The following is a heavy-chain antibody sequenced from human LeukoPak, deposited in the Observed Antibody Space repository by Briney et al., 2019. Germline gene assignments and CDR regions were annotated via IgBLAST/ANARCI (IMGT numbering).Heavy chain of an antibody. CDR2: INHTGST. D-gene: IGHD3-22*01. V-gene: IGHV4-34*01. J-gene: IGHJ3*02. CDR3: ARGATMIVVVIKAFDI. Sequence: SETLSLTCAVYGGSFSGYYWSWIRQPPGKGLEWIGEINHTGSTNYNPSLKSRVTISVDTSKNQFSLKLSSVTAADTAVYYCARGATMIVVVIKAFDIWGQGTMVTVSS. CDR1: GGSFSGYY.